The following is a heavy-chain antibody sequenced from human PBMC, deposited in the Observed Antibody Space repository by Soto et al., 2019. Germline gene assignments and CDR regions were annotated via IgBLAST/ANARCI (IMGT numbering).Heavy chain of an antibody. V-gene: IGHV4-39*07. CDR3: ARTYGSGIFSEDYGMDV. Sequence: SETLSLTCTVSGGSISSSSYYWGWIRQPPGKGLEWIGSIYYSGSTYYNPSLKSRVTISVDKSKNQFSLKLSSVTAADTAVYYCARTYGSGIFSEDYGMDVWGQGTTVT. J-gene: IGHJ6*02. D-gene: IGHD3-10*01. CDR2: IYYSGST. CDR1: GGSISSSSYY.